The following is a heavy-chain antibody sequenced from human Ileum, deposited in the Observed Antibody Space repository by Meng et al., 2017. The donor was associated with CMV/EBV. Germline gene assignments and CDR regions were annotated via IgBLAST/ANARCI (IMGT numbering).Heavy chain of an antibody. V-gene: IGHV3-30-3*01. CDR2: ISYDGSNK. J-gene: IGHJ4*02. Sequence: GESLKISCAASGFTFSSYAMHWVRQAPGKGLEWVAVISYDGSNKYYADSVKGRFTISRDNSKNTLYLQMNSLRAEDTAVYYCAALRFLEWLLYSPPDPFDYWGQGTLVTVSS. D-gene: IGHD3-3*01. CDR1: GFTFSSYA. CDR3: AALRFLEWLLYSPPDPFDY.